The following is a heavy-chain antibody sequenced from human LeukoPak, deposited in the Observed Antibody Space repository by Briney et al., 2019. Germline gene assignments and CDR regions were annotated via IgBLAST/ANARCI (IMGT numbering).Heavy chain of an antibody. V-gene: IGHV3-23*01. J-gene: IGHJ4*02. CDR3: AKGSSSSWPTDFDY. Sequence: GGSLRFSCAASGFTFSSYGMSWVRQAPGKGLEWVSAISGSGGSTYYADSVKGRFTISRDNSKNTVYLQMNSLRAEDTAVYYCAKGSSSSWPTDFDYWGQGTLVTVSS. CDR1: GFTFSSYG. D-gene: IGHD6-13*01. CDR2: ISGSGGST.